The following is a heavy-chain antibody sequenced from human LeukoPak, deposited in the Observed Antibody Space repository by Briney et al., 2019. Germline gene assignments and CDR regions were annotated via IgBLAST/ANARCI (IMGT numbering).Heavy chain of an antibody. J-gene: IGHJ6*03. CDR1: GYTFTSYG. D-gene: IGHD3-10*01. Sequence: SVKVPCKASGYTFTSYGISWVRQAPGQGLEWMGGIIPIFGTANYAQKFQGRVTITADKSTSTAYMELSSLRSEDTAVYYCARAGTASNYYYYYYMDVWGKGTTVTVSS. V-gene: IGHV1-69*06. CDR2: IIPIFGTA. CDR3: ARAGTASNYYYYYYMDV.